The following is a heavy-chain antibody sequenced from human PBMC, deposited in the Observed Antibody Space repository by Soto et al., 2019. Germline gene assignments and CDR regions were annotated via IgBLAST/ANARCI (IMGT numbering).Heavy chain of an antibody. CDR1: DGSRCSGEYY. Sequence: SDTRRVGDGSRCSGEYYRSKKSQPPGKGLEWIGYIYYSGSTYYNPSLKSRVTISVDTSKNQFSLKLSSVTAAGTAGYYRAREAATALAYWGKGTSVTVSP. V-gene: IGHV4-30-4*01. CDR2: IYYSGST. J-gene: IGHJ4*02. D-gene: IGHD6-13*01. CDR3: AREAATALAY.